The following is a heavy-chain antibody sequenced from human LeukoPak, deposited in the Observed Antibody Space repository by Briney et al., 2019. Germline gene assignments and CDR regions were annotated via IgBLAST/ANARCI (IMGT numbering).Heavy chain of an antibody. D-gene: IGHD4/OR15-4a*01. CDR1: GFTFSSYV. V-gene: IGHV3-53*01. Sequence: GGSLRLSCAASGFTFSSYVMHWVRQAPGKGLEWVSFIYSDNTHYSDSVKGRFTISRDNSKNTLYLQMNSLRAEDTAVYYCARRAGAYSHPYDYWGQGTLVTVSS. CDR2: IYSDNT. CDR3: ARRAGAYSHPYDY. J-gene: IGHJ4*02.